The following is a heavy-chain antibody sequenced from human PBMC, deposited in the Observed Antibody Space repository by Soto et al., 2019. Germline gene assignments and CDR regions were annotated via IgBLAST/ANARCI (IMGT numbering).Heavy chain of an antibody. CDR3: ARRPSSTAVAGPFDY. V-gene: IGHV1-18*01. CDR2: ISAYNGNT. J-gene: IGHJ4*02. CDR1: GYTFTSYG. Sequence: ASVKVSCKASGYTFTSYGISWVRQAPGQGLEWMGWISAYNGNTNYAQKLQGRVTMTTDTSTSTAYMELRSLRSDDTAVYYCARRPSSTAVAGPFDYWGQGPLVTVSS. D-gene: IGHD6-19*01.